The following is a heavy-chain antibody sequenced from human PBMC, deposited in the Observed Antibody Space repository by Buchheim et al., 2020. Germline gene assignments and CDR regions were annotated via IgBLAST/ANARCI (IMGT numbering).Heavy chain of an antibody. J-gene: IGHJ3*01. V-gene: IGHV4-34*01. CDR2: INHSGST. CDR1: GGSFSGSLSGYY. Sequence: QVQLQQWGAGLLKTSETLSLTCAVYGGSFSGSLSGYYWSWIRQPPGKGLEWIGEINHSGSTNYNPSLKSRVTISVDTSKTQFSLKLSSVTAADTAVYYCARGSVEAPPVFVEGSDLSIVWGQGT. CDR3: ARGSVEAPPVFVEGSDLSIV. D-gene: IGHD2/OR15-2a*01.